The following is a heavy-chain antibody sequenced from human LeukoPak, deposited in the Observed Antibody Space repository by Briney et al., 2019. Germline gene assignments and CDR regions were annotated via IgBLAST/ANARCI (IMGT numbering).Heavy chain of an antibody. CDR2: IWYDGSNR. Sequence: GRSLRLSCAASGVSFSSYSMHWVRQAPGKGLEWVAVIWYDGSNRYYADSVKGRFTISRDNSKNTLYLQMNSLRAEDTAVYYCARDRRGSYSGMDVWGQGTTVTVSS. V-gene: IGHV3-33*08. D-gene: IGHD1-26*01. CDR1: GVSFSSYS. J-gene: IGHJ6*02. CDR3: ARDRRGSYSGMDV.